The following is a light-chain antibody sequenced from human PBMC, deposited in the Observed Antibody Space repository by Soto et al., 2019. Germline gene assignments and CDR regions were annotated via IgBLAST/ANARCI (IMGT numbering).Light chain of an antibody. CDR1: QRVSSY. V-gene: IGKV3-11*01. CDR3: QQRSNWIT. Sequence: EIVLTQSPATLSLSPGERATLSCRASQRVSSYLAWYQQKPGQAPRLLIYDASNRATGIPARFSGSGSGTDFTLTISSLEPEDFVVYYCQQRSNWITFGHGTRLEIK. J-gene: IGKJ5*01. CDR2: DAS.